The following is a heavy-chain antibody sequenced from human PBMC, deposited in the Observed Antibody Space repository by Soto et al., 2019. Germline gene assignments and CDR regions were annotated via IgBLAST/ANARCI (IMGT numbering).Heavy chain of an antibody. CDR2: INPNSGGT. CDR1: GYTFTGYY. CDR3: ARDIVATIDTYYYSYGMDV. J-gene: IGHJ6*02. V-gene: IGHV1-2*04. D-gene: IGHD5-12*01. Sequence: ASVKVSCKASGYTFTGYYMHWVRQAPGQGLEWMGWINPNSGGTNYAQKFQGWVTMTRDTSISTAYMELSRLRSDDTAVYYCARDIVATIDTYYYSYGMDVWGQGTTVTVSS.